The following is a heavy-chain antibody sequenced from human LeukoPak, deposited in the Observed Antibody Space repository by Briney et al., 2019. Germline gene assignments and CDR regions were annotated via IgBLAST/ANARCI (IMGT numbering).Heavy chain of an antibody. J-gene: IGHJ4*02. CDR2: IIPIFGTA. CDR1: GGTFSSYA. V-gene: IGHV1-69*06. D-gene: IGHD5-18*01. Sequence: ASVKVSCKASGGTFSSYAISWVRQAPGQGLEWMGGIIPIFGTANYAQKFQGRVTITADKSTSTAYMELSSLRSEDTAVYYCARARGYSYGIDCWGQGTLVTVSS. CDR3: ARARGYSYGIDC.